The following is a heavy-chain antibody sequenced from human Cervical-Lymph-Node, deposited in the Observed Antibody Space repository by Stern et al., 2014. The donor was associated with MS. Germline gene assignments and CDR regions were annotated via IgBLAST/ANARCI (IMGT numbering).Heavy chain of an antibody. V-gene: IGHV1-2*04. CDR1: GYTFTGYY. CDR3: AREIIQLWSRRYYGMDV. Sequence: VQLVESGAEVKKPGASVKVSCKASGYTFTGYYMHWVRQAPGQGLEWMGWIHPNRGGTNYAKKFQGWVTMTRDTSISTAYMELSRLRSDDTAVYYCAREIIQLWSRRYYGMDVWGQGTTVTVSS. D-gene: IGHD5-18*01. J-gene: IGHJ6*02. CDR2: IHPNRGGT.